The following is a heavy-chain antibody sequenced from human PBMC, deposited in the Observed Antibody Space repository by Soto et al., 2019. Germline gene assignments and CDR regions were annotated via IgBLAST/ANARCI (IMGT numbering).Heavy chain of an antibody. D-gene: IGHD3-16*01. CDR3: AIEMFGAIVSGWREAFDS. Sequence: QVQLVQSGAEVKKPGSSVKVSCKASGGTFSTYAISWVRQAPGQGLEWMGGIIPIFGTAKYAQKFQGRVTFSSDGFTCVVYMELSGLRSEDTALYYCAIEMFGAIVSGWREAFDSWGQGTMVTVSS. CDR1: GGTFSTYA. V-gene: IGHV1-69*01. CDR2: IIPIFGTA. J-gene: IGHJ3*02.